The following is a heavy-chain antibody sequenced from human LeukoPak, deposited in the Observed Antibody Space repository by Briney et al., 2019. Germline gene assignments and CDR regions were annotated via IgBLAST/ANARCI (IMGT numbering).Heavy chain of an antibody. J-gene: IGHJ4*02. D-gene: IGHD5-18*01. V-gene: IGHV1-18*01. Sequence: ASVKVSCKASGYTFTSYGISWVRQAPGQGLEWMGWISAYNGNTNYAQKLQGRVTMTTDTSTSTAYMELRSLRSDDTAVYYCARDWDTAMVTSMGYWGRGTLVTVSS. CDR2: ISAYNGNT. CDR3: ARDWDTAMVTSMGY. CDR1: GYTFTSYG.